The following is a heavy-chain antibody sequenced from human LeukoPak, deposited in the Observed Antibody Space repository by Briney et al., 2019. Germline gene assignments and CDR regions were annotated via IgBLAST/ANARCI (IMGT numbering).Heavy chain of an antibody. D-gene: IGHD2-15*01. CDR2: INPNSGGT. J-gene: IGHJ6*03. Sequence: ASVKVSCKASGYTFTGYYMHWVRQAPGQGLEWMGWINPNSGGTNYAQKLQGRVTMTRDTSISTACMELIRLRSDDTAVYYCARGVVAATPVGYYYMDVWGKGTTVTISS. CDR3: ARGVVAATPVGYYYMDV. CDR1: GYTFTGYY. V-gene: IGHV1-2*02.